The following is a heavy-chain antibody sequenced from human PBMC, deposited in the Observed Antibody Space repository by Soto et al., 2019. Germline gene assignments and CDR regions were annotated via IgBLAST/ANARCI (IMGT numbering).Heavy chain of an antibody. CDR2: ITDDGADT. CDR3: ARGSRDSYLGSRIFDF. V-gene: IGHV3-23*01. Sequence: GGSLRLSCAASGFTFSSYAMSWVRQAPGKGLEWVSVITDDGADTKYADSVRGRFTISRDNSKNTLFLQMSSLRAEDSAVYYCARGSRDSYLGSRIFDFWGLGTLVTVSS. CDR1: GFTFSSYA. J-gene: IGHJ4*02. D-gene: IGHD7-27*01.